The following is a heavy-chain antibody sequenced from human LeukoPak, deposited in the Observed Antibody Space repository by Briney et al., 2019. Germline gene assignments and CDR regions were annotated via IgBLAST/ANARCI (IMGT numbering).Heavy chain of an antibody. CDR2: ISGSGGST. CDR3: AKGKGSSSSSIDW. V-gene: IGHV3-23*01. Sequence: GGSLRLSCAASGFTFNTYAMSWVRQAPGKGLEWVSAISGSGGSTYYADSVKGRFTISRDNSKNTLYLQIHSLRAEDTAVHYCAKGKGSSSSSIDWWGQGTLVTVSS. D-gene: IGHD2-15*01. CDR1: GFTFNTYA. J-gene: IGHJ4*02.